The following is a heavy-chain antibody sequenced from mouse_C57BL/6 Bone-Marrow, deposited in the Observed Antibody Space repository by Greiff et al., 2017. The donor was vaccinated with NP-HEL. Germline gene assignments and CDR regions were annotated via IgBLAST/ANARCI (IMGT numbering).Heavy chain of an antibody. J-gene: IGHJ4*01. V-gene: IGHV1-78*01. Sequence: QVQLQQSDAELVKPGASVKISCKVSGYTFTDHTIHWMKQRPEQGLEWIGYIYPRDGSTKYNEKFKGKATLTADKSSSTAYMQLNSLTSEDSAVYFCATPAIYYGNYVYAMDYWGQGTSVTVSS. CDR3: ATPAIYYGNYVYAMDY. CDR2: IYPRDGST. D-gene: IGHD2-1*01. CDR1: GYTFTDHT.